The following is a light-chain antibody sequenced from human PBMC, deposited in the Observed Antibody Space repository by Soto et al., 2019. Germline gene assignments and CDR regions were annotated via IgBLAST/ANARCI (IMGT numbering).Light chain of an antibody. CDR3: QQHGRSPPSWT. CDR1: QGVSSTY. V-gene: IGKV3-20*01. CDR2: GAS. Sequence: EIVLTQSPGTLSLSPGERATLSCRASQGVSSTYLGWYQHKPGQAPRLLIYGASSRATGIPDRFSGSGSGTDFTLTISRLEPEDFAVYYCQQHGRSPPSWTFGQGTKVEIK. J-gene: IGKJ1*01.